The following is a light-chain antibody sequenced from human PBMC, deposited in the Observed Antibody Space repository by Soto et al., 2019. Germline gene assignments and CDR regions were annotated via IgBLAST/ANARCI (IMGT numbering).Light chain of an antibody. V-gene: IGLV2-8*01. Sequence: LTQPPSASGSLGQSVTISCTGTSSDIGTYDYVSWYQQHPGRAPKLIIFEVSKRPSGVPDRFSGSKSGNTASLIVSGLQPDDEAEYHCTSYTGDDFTFIFGTGTKVTV. CDR1: SSDIGTYDY. CDR3: TSYTGDDFTFI. J-gene: IGLJ1*01. CDR2: EVS.